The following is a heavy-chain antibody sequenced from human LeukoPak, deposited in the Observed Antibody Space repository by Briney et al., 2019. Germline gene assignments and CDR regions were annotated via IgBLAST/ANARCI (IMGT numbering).Heavy chain of an antibody. CDR1: GYTFTSYY. CDR2: INPNSGGT. D-gene: IGHD5-24*01. V-gene: IGHV1-2*02. Sequence: ASVKVSCKASGYTFTSYYMHWVRQAPGQGLEWMGWINPNSGGTNYAQKFQGRVTMTRDTSISTAYMELSRLRSDDTAVYYCARIDGYNYLYYFDYWGQGTLVTVSS. J-gene: IGHJ4*02. CDR3: ARIDGYNYLYYFDY.